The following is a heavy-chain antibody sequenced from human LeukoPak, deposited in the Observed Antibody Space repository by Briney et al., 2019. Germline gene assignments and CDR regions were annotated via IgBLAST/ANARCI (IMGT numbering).Heavy chain of an antibody. V-gene: IGHV1-69*13. CDR1: GGTFSSYA. CDR2: IIPIFGTA. Sequence: ASVKVSCKASGGTFSSYAISWVRQAPGQGLEWMGGIIPIFGTANYAQKFQGRVTITADESTSTAYMELSSLRSEDTAVYYCARGVWGYCTNGVCPPDYWGQGTLVTVSS. CDR3: ARGVWGYCTNGVCPPDY. D-gene: IGHD2-8*01. J-gene: IGHJ4*02.